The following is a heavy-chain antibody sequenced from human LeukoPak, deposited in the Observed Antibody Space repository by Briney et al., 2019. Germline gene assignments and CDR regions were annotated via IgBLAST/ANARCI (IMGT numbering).Heavy chain of an antibody. J-gene: IGHJ4*02. CDR2: ISAYNGNT. V-gene: IGHV1-18*01. CDR1: GYTFTSYG. D-gene: IGHD3-22*01. CDR3: ARDYESGYYDSSGYYDDY. Sequence: ASVKVSCKASGYTFTSYGISWVLQAPGQGLEWMGWISAYNGNTNYAQKLQGRVTMTTDTYTSTAYMELRSLRSDDTAVYYCARDYESGYYDSSGYYDDYWGQGTLVTVSS.